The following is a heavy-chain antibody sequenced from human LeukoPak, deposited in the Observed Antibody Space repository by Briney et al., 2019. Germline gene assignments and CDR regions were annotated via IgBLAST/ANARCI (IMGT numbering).Heavy chain of an antibody. CDR1: GFTFSSNS. CDR3: ARGPPLFDP. V-gene: IGHV3-48*04. CDR2: IGMSGTTI. Sequence: GGSLRLSCAASGFTFSSNSMNWVRQAPGKGLEWVSYIGMSGTTIYYADSVKGRFTISRDNAKNSLYLQKNSLRAEDTAVYYCARGPPLFDPWGQGTLVTVSS. J-gene: IGHJ5*02.